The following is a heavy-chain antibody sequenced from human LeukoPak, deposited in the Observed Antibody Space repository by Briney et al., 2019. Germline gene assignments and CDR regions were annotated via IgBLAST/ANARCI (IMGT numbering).Heavy chain of an antibody. CDR2: ISGSAGSK. D-gene: IGHD3-10*01. J-gene: IGHJ4*02. CDR1: GFTFSDYA. Sequence: GGSLRLSCAASGFTFSDYAMSWVRQVPGKGLEWVSVISGSAGSKYYADSVKGRLTMSRDNPKATLDLQLSSLRVDDTAVYYCVKGKTQYYGPGDSWGQGTLVTVSS. V-gene: IGHV3-23*01. CDR3: VKGKTQYYGPGDS.